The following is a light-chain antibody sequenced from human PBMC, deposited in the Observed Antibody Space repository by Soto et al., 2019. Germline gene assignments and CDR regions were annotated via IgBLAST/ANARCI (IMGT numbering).Light chain of an antibody. CDR2: AAR. V-gene: IGKV1-39*01. CDR1: QSTSTF. Sequence: DIQMTQSPSSLSASVGDRVSVTCRVSQSTSTFLNWYQQRPGEAPKLLIYAARSLQSGVPSRFSGSGSGADFTLTIGSLQPEDFATYYCQQSYTTPRTFGQGPKVEVK. CDR3: QQSYTTPRT. J-gene: IGKJ1*01.